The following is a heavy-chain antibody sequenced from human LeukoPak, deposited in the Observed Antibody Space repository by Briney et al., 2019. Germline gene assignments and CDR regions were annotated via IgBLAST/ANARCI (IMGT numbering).Heavy chain of an antibody. J-gene: IGHJ3*02. CDR1: GYSFTSYW. CDR3: AGLPLATTVTTRGAFDI. CDR2: IYPGDSDT. V-gene: IGHV5-51*01. Sequence: PGESLKISCKGSGYSFTSYWIGWVRQMPGKGLEWMGIIYPGDSDTRYSPSFQGQVTISADKSISTAYLQWSSLKASDTAMYYCAGLPLATTVTTRGAFDIWGQGTMVTVSS. D-gene: IGHD4-17*01.